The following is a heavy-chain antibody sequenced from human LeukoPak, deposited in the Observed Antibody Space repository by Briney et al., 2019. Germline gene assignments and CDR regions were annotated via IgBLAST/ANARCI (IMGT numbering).Heavy chain of an antibody. V-gene: IGHV3-30-3*01. J-gene: IGHJ4*02. Sequence: PGRSLRLSCAASGFTFSSYAMHWARQAPGKGLEWVAVISYDGSNKYYADSVKGRFTISRDNSKDTLYLQMNSLRAEDTAVYYCARGDFWSGYSFDYWGQGTLVTVSS. CDR2: ISYDGSNK. D-gene: IGHD3-3*01. CDR3: ARGDFWSGYSFDY. CDR1: GFTFSSYA.